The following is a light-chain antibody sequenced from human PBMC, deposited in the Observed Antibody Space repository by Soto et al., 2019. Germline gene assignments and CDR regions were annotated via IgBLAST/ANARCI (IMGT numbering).Light chain of an antibody. CDR3: SAYAGSNHLNV. V-gene: IGLV2-8*01. Sequence: QSALTQPPSASGSPGQSVTISCTGTSSDVGGYNYVSWYQQHPGKAHKVLLFEVSKRPSGVPDRFSGSKTGNTASLAVSGLQAEDEADYYCSAYAGSNHLNVFGTGTKV. CDR1: SSDVGGYNY. J-gene: IGLJ1*01. CDR2: EVS.